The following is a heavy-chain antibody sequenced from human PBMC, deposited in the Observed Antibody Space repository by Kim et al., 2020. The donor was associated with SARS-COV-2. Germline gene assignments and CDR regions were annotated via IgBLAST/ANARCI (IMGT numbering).Heavy chain of an antibody. CDR3: AKGHTAPIPTYFDY. V-gene: IGHV3-9*01. Sequence: GGSLRLSCAASGFTFDDYAMHWVRQAPGKGLEWVSCISWNSGSIGYADSVKGRFTISRDNAKNSLYLQMNSLRPEDTALYYCAKGHTAPIPTYFDYWGQG. CDR2: ISWNSGSI. J-gene: IGHJ4*02. CDR1: GFTFDDYA. D-gene: IGHD5-18*01.